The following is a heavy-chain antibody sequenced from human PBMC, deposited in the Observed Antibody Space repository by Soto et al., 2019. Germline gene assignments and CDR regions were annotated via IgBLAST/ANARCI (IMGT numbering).Heavy chain of an antibody. D-gene: IGHD3-22*01. CDR2: ISGSGGST. V-gene: IGHV3-23*01. Sequence: HPGGSLRLSCAASGFTFSSYAMSWVRQAPGKGLEWVSAISGSGGSTYYADSVKGRFTISRDNSKNTLYLQMNSLRAEDTAVYYCAKDGYDSSGYYFGPINYFDYWGQGTLVTVSS. CDR3: AKDGYDSSGYYFGPINYFDY. CDR1: GFTFSSYA. J-gene: IGHJ4*02.